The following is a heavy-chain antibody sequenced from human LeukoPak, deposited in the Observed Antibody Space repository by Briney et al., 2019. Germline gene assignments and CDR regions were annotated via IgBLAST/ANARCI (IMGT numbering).Heavy chain of an antibody. D-gene: IGHD2-2*02. V-gene: IGHV4-59*01. Sequence: ASETLSLTCTVSGGSISSYYWSWIRQPPGKGLEWIGYIYYSGSTNYNPSLKSRVTISVDTSKNQFSLKLSSVTAADTAVYYCARSSLVVPAAIFWFDPWGQGTLVTVSS. CDR2: IYYSGST. CDR1: GGSISSYY. J-gene: IGHJ5*02. CDR3: ARSSLVVPAAIFWFDP.